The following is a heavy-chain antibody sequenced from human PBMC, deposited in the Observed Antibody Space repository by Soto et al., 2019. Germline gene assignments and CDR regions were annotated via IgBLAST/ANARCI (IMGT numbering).Heavy chain of an antibody. D-gene: IGHD5-12*01. CDR2: ISGSGGST. V-gene: IGHV3-23*01. CDR1: GFTFSSYA. J-gene: IGHJ6*02. CDR3: AKGEGDGYSYYYYYGMDV. Sequence: EVQLLESGGGLVQHGGSLRLSCAASGFTFSSYAMSWVRQAPGKGLEWVSAISGSGGSTYYADSVKGRFTISRDNSKNTLYLQMNSLRAEDTAVYYCAKGEGDGYSYYYYYGMDVWGQGTTVTVSS.